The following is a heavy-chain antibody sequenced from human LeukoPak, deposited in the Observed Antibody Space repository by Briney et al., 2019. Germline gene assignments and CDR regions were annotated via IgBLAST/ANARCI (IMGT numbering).Heavy chain of an antibody. J-gene: IGHJ4*02. D-gene: IGHD3-22*01. Sequence: SETLSLTCTVSGGSVSSNIYYWNWIRQPPGKGLEWIGYVYYSGSTNYNPSLKSRVTISVDTSKNQFSLKLTSLTAADTAVYYCAREDSSGYLGYWGQGTLVTVSS. CDR3: AREDSSGYLGY. V-gene: IGHV4-61*01. CDR2: VYYSGST. CDR1: GGSVSSNIYY.